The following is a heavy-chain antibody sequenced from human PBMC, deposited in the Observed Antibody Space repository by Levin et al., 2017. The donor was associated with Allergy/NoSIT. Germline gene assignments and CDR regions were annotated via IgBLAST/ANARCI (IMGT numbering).Heavy chain of an antibody. Sequence: LSLTCAASGFTFSSYSMNWVRQAPGKGLEWVSYISSSSSTIYYADSVKGRFTISRDNAKNSLYLQMNSLRAEDTAVYYCARESGITIFGVVSTPFDYWGQGTLVTVSS. V-gene: IGHV3-48*01. CDR3: ARESGITIFGVVSTPFDY. J-gene: IGHJ4*02. CDR1: GFTFSSYS. CDR2: ISSSSSTI. D-gene: IGHD3-3*01.